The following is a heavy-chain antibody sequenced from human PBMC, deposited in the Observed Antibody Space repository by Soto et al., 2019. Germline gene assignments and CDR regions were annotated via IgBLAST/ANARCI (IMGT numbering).Heavy chain of an antibody. Sequence: GGSLRLSCAASGFTVSSSYMSWVRQAPGKGLEWVSLIYSAGGTHYSDSVKGRFTISRDSFKNTLYLQMNSLRAEDTALYYCARGYCSSTDCYANWFDPWGQGT. CDR3: ARGYCSSTDCYANWFDP. CDR1: GFTVSSSY. V-gene: IGHV3-66*01. CDR2: IYSAGGT. J-gene: IGHJ5*02. D-gene: IGHD2-2*01.